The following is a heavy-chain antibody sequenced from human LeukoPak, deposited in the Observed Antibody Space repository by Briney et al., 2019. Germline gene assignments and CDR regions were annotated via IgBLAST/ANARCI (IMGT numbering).Heavy chain of an antibody. CDR3: ARGVEFCSSTSCYSKFDY. CDR1: GGSISSYY. V-gene: IGHV4-59*01. J-gene: IGHJ4*02. CDR2: ISCSGST. D-gene: IGHD2-2*01. Sequence: PSETLSLTCTVSGGSISSYYWSWIRQPPGKGLEWIGLISCSGSTNYNPSLKSRVSISINTSKNQFSLKLSSVTAADTARYYCARGVEFCSSTSCYSKFDYWGQGTLVTVSS.